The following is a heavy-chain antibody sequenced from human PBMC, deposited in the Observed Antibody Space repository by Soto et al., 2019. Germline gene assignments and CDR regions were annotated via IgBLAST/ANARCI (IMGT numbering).Heavy chain of an antibody. CDR3: ARRPPVRLAGTLDY. V-gene: IGHV3-30-3*01. J-gene: IGHJ4*02. D-gene: IGHD1-1*01. Sequence: PGGSLRLSWAASGFTFSSYAMHWVRQAPGKGLEWVAVISYDGSNKYYADSVKGRFTISRDNSKNTLYLQMNSLRAEDTAVYYCARRPPVRLAGTLDYWGQGTLVTVSS. CDR2: ISYDGSNK. CDR1: GFTFSSYA.